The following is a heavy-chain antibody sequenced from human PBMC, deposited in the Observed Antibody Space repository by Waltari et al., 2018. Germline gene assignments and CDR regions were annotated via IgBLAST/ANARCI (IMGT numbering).Heavy chain of an antibody. CDR2: IIPIFGTA. V-gene: IGHV1-69*01. Sequence: QVQLQESGPGLVKPSETLSLTCAVSGYSISSGYYWGWIRQPPGKGLEWMGGIIPIFGTANYAQKFQGRVTITTDESTSTAYMELSSLRSEDTAVYYCARSITMVQGVIDYYYYGMDVWGQGTTVTVSS. CDR1: GYSISSGY. CDR3: ARSITMVQGVIDYYYYGMDV. J-gene: IGHJ6*02. D-gene: IGHD3-10*01.